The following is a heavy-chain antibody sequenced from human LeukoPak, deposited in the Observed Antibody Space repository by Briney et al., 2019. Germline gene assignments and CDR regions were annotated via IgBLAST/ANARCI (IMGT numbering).Heavy chain of an antibody. CDR3: ARVSSIPLLIAAADHGPYYYYYMDV. Sequence: ASVKVSCKASGYTFTSYDINWVRQATGQGLEWMGWMNPNSGNTGYAQKFQGRDTITRNTSISTAYMELSSLRSEDTAVYYCARVSSIPLLIAAADHGPYYYYYMDVWGKGTTVTVSS. J-gene: IGHJ6*03. D-gene: IGHD6-13*01. V-gene: IGHV1-8*03. CDR1: GYTFTSYD. CDR2: MNPNSGNT.